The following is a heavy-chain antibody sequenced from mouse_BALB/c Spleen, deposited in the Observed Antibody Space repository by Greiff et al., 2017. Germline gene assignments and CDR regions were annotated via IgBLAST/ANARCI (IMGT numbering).Heavy chain of an antibody. CDR2: IDPSDSET. CDR3: ARSYYYGSSYGMDY. V-gene: IGHV1S127*01. J-gene: IGHJ4*01. D-gene: IGHD1-1*01. CDR1: GYSFTSYW. Sequence: QVQLQQSGPQLVRPGASVKISCKASGYSFTSYWMHWVKQRPGQGLEWIGMIDPSDSETRLNQKFKDKATLTVDKSSSTAYMQLSSPTSEDSAVYYCARSYYYGSSYGMDYWGQGTSVTVSS.